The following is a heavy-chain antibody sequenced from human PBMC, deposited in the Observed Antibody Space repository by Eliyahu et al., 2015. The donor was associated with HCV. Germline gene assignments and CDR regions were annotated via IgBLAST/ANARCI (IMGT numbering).Heavy chain of an antibody. D-gene: IGHD6-6*01. V-gene: IGHV3-74*01. CDR1: GFXISSYW. CDR2: IDSDGSSI. Sequence: EVQLVESGGGLVQPGGSLRLSCAASGFXISSYWMHWVRQAPGKGLVWVSRIDSDGSSISYADSVKGRFTISRDNAKNTLYLQMNSLRAEDTAVYYCARVLLVAAALDHWGQGTLVTVSS. CDR3: ARVLLVAAALDH. J-gene: IGHJ4*02.